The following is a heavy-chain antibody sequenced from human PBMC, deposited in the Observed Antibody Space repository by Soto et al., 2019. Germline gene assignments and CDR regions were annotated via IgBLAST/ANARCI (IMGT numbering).Heavy chain of an antibody. CDR2: IWYDGSNT. J-gene: IGHJ4*02. D-gene: IGHD2-2*01. CDR3: AREDSIIIPAVSDF. V-gene: IGHV3-33*01. Sequence: GGSLRLSCAASGFIFSSFGMHWVRQAPGKGLEWVAHIWYDGSNTYYADSVKGRFTISRDNSRNTVYLQMNTLRVEDTAVYYCAREDSIIIPAVSDFWGQGTLVTVSS. CDR1: GFIFSSFG.